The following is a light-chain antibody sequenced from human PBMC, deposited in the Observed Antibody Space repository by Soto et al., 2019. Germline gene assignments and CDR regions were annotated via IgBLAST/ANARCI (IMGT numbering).Light chain of an antibody. V-gene: IGLV1-40*01. CDR2: SNN. CDR1: SSNIGAGYD. Sequence: QSALTQPPSVSGAPGQRGTISCTGTSSNIGAGYDVHWYQQLPGKAPTLLIYSNNDRPSGFPDRFSGSKSGTSACLAITGLQADTEADYYCHSYDSSLSAVVFGGGTQLTVL. CDR3: HSYDSSLSAVV. J-gene: IGLJ3*02.